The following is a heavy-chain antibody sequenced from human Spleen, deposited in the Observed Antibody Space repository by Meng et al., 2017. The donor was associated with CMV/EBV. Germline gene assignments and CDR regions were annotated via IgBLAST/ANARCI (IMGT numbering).Heavy chain of an antibody. CDR2: IYSGGST. V-gene: IGHV3-53*01. D-gene: IGHD6-13*01. CDR3: ARDSTRWAQSIAAEGGFDI. J-gene: IGHJ3*02. CDR1: GFTFSSYD. Sequence: GGSLRLSCAASGFTFSSYDMHGVRQATGKGLEWVSVIYSGGSTYYADSVKGRFTISRDNSKNTLYLQMNSLRAEDTAAYYCARDSTRWAQSIAAEGGFDIWGQGTMVTVSS.